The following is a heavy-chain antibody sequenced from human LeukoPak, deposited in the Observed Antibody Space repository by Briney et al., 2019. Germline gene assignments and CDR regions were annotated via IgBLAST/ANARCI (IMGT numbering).Heavy chain of an antibody. Sequence: PSETLSLTCTVSGGSISSSTYYWGWIRQPPGKGLEWIGSIYYSGSTYNNPSLKSRVTIFVDTSKNQFSLKLSSVTATDTAVYYCARTYGDYDDALDVWGQGTMVTVSS. CDR3: ARTYGDYDDALDV. CDR1: GGSISSSTYY. CDR2: IYYSGST. J-gene: IGHJ3*01. D-gene: IGHD4-17*01. V-gene: IGHV4-39*01.